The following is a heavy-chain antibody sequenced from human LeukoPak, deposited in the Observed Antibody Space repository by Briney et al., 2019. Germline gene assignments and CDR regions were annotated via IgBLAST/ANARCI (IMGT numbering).Heavy chain of an antibody. CDR1: GFTFNNYW. CDR2: IKKDGSEK. Sequence: GGSLRLSCAASGFTFNNYWMAWVRQAPGKGLEWVANIKKDGSEKYYVDSVKGRLTISRDNAKNSLYLQMNSLRVEDTAVYYCARSTAGFDYWGQGTLVTVSS. V-gene: IGHV3-7*01. D-gene: IGHD1-1*01. J-gene: IGHJ4*02. CDR3: ARSTAGFDY.